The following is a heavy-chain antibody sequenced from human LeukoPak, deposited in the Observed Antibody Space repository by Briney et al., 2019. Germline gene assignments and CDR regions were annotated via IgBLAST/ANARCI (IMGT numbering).Heavy chain of an antibody. Sequence: GGSLRLSCAASGFTFSYYAMHWVRQAPGKGLEYVSTISSNGLTTYYGNSVKGRFTVSRDNSKNTLYLQMSSLRAEDTAVYFCVRGYSFGPYGMDVWGQGTTVTVSS. J-gene: IGHJ6*02. D-gene: IGHD2-15*01. CDR2: ISSNGLTT. V-gene: IGHV3-64*01. CDR3: VRGYSFGPYGMDV. CDR1: GFTFSYYA.